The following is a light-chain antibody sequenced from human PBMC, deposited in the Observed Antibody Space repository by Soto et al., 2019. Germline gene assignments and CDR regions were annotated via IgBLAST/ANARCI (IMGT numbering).Light chain of an antibody. V-gene: IGLV1-40*01. CDR2: GNT. Sequence: QSVLTQPPSVSGAPGQRVTISCTGSSSNIGAGYDVHWYQQFPGTTPKFLIYGNTNRPSGVPDRFSASKSGTSASLDITGLQAEDEAEYFCQSYDSSLTVVFGGGTQLPS. CDR3: QSYDSSLTVV. CDR1: SSNIGAGYD. J-gene: IGLJ2*01.